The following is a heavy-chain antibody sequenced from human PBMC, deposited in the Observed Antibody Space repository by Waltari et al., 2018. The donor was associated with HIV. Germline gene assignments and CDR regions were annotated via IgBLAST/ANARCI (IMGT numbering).Heavy chain of an antibody. J-gene: IGHJ4*02. D-gene: IGHD2-8*01. CDR1: GYTFTDYY. V-gene: IGHV1-2*06. CDR2: INPNSGDT. CDR3: ATIPTNPNPDY. Sequence: QVQLVQSGAEVKKPGASVKVSCKASGYTFTDYYIPWGRQAPGQGLECMGRINPNSGDTSYAQKFQGRVTMTRETSISTAYMDLSRLRSDDTAVYYCATIPTNPNPDYWGQGTLVTVSS.